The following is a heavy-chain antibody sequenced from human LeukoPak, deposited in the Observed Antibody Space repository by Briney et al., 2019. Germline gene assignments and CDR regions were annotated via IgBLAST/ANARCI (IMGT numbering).Heavy chain of an antibody. CDR3: ARDGFQYSSGSYSGVGYFDY. J-gene: IGHJ4*02. Sequence: PGGSLRLSCAASGFTFGSYWMTWVRQAPGKGLEWVANIKQDGSEKYYVDSVRGRFTIYRDNAKNSLYLQMNRLRAEETAVYYCARDGFQYSSGSYSGVGYFDYWGQGTLVTVSS. D-gene: IGHD6-19*01. CDR1: GFTFGSYW. CDR2: IKQDGSEK. V-gene: IGHV3-7*01.